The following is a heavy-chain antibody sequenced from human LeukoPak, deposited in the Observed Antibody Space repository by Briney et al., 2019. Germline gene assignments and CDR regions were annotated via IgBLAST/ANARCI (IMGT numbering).Heavy chain of an antibody. CDR2: IYYSGST. V-gene: IGHV4-61*08. J-gene: IGHJ4*02. D-gene: IGHD3-3*01. CDR1: GGSISSGGYY. CDR3: ASRSSIWSGYQDTLYYFDS. Sequence: SETLSLTCAVSGGSISSGGYYWSWIRQPPGKRLEWIGHIYYSGSTNYNPSLKSRVSVDTSKNQFSLKLSSVTAADTAVYYCASRSSIWSGYQDTLYYFDSWGQGTLVTVSS.